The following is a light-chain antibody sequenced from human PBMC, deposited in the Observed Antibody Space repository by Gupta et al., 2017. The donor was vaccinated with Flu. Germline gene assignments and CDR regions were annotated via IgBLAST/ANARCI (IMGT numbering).Light chain of an antibody. CDR2: EVM. J-gene: IGLJ2*01. CDR3: CSYDFVNGLV. V-gene: IGLV2-14*03. Sequence: QSALTQPASVSGTPGQSIIISRTGIGPTNYVSWYQQVPGKAPQLLLYEVMYRPSGISARFSGNKYTGRASLTISGLRPEDEGDYYCCSYDFVNGLVFGGGTHLAVL. CDR1: GPTNY.